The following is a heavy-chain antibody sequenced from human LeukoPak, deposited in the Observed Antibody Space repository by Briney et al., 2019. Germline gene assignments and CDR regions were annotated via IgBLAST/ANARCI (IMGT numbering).Heavy chain of an antibody. J-gene: IGHJ3*02. D-gene: IGHD6-19*01. CDR1: GGTFSSYA. Sequence: SVKVSCKASGGTFSSYAISWVRQALGQGLGWMGGMIPIFGTANYAQKFQGRVTTTADESTSTAYMELSSLRSEDTAVYYCARADSSGWYLDAFDIWGQGTMVTVSS. CDR3: ARADSSGWYLDAFDI. CDR2: MIPIFGTA. V-gene: IGHV1-69*01.